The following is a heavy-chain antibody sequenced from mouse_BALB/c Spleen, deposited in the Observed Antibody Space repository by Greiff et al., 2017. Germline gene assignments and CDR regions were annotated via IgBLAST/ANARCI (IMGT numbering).Heavy chain of an antibody. V-gene: IGHV1S126*01. Sequence: QVQLQQSGPQLVRPGASVKISCKASGYSFTSYWMHWVKQRPGQGLEWIGMIDPSDSETRLNQKFKDKATLTVDKSSSTAYMQLSSPTSEDSAVYYCARGGLLGGAMDYWGQGTSVTVSS. D-gene: IGHD3-3*01. J-gene: IGHJ4*01. CDR1: GYSFTSYW. CDR3: ARGGLLGGAMDY. CDR2: IDPSDSET.